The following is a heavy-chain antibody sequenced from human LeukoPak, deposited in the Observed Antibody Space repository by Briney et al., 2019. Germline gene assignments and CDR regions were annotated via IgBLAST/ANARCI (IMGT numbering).Heavy chain of an antibody. Sequence: SQTLSLTCTVSGGSISSGDYYWSWIRQPPGKGLEWIGYIYYSGSTYYNPSLKSRVTISVDMSKNQFSLKLSSVTAADTAVYYCARVFYGDYDSYYYYYMDVWGKGTTVTVSS. D-gene: IGHD4-17*01. V-gene: IGHV4-30-4*01. J-gene: IGHJ6*03. CDR3: ARVFYGDYDSYYYYYMDV. CDR1: GGSISSGDYY. CDR2: IYYSGST.